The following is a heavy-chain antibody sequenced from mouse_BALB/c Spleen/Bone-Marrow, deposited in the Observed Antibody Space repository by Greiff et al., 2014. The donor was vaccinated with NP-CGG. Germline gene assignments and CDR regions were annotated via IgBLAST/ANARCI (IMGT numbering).Heavy chain of an antibody. V-gene: IGHV1-39*01. CDR2: IDPYYGTT. D-gene: IGHD2-14*01. J-gene: IGHJ3*01. Sequence: LVESGPELEKPGASVKISCKASGHSFTGYNMNWVEQSHGKSLEWIGNIDPYYGTTTFNQKFKDKATLTVDKSSSTAYMQLKSLTSEDSAVYYCTRSRAYFRDWFAYWGQGTLVTVSA. CDR3: TRSRAYFRDWFAY. CDR1: GHSFTGYN.